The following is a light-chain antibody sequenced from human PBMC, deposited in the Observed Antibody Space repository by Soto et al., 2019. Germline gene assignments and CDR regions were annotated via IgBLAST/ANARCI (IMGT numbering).Light chain of an antibody. V-gene: IGKV1-39*01. CDR3: QHSYSTPRT. CDR1: QSISSY. J-gene: IGKJ1*01. CDR2: AAS. Sequence: DIQMTQSPSSLSASVGDRVTITCRASQSISSYLNWYQQKPGKAPKLLIYAASSLQSGVPSRFSGSGSGTDFTLTISSLQPEDFATYSCQHSYSTPRTFGQGTKVEFK.